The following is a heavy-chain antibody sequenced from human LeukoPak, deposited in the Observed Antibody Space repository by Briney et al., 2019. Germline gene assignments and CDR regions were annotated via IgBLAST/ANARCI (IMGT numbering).Heavy chain of an antibody. Sequence: GGSLRLSCAASGFTFDDYAMHWVRQAPGKGLEWVPLISGDGGSTYYADSVKGRFTISRDNSKNSLYLQMNSLRTEDTALYYCAKAVYDFWSGYYTDYWGQGTLVTVSS. J-gene: IGHJ4*02. D-gene: IGHD3-3*01. CDR2: ISGDGGST. V-gene: IGHV3-43*02. CDR1: GFTFDDYA. CDR3: AKAVYDFWSGYYTDY.